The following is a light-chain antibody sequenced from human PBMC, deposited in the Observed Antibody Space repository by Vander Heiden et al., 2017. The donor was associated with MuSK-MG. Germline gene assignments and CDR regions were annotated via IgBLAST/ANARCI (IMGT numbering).Light chain of an antibody. CDR1: QSISRY. Sequence: DIQMTQSPSSLSASVGDRVTITCRASQSISRYLNWYQQKPGKAPKLLIYAASNLQSGIPSRFSGSGSGTDFTLTISSLQPEDFATYSCQQSDITPGTLGEGTKVEFK. CDR3: QQSDITPGT. V-gene: IGKV1-39*01. CDR2: AAS. J-gene: IGKJ4*02.